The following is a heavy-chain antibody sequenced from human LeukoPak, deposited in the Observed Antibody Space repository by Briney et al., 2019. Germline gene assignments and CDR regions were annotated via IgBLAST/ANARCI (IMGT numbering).Heavy chain of an antibody. Sequence: SETLSLTCTVSGGSIKGYHWSWIRQPPGKGLEWIGYIYSNEATEYKPSLKSRVTISADTSKNQFSLKLTSVSAADTAIYYCARRNDFHIWGQGTMDTVSS. CDR3: ARRNDFHI. J-gene: IGHJ3*02. CDR2: IYSNEAT. V-gene: IGHV4-4*08. CDR1: GGSIKGYH.